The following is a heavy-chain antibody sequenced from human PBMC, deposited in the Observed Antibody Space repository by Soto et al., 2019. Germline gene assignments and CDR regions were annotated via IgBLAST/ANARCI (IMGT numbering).Heavy chain of an antibody. CDR2: IYYSGST. D-gene: IGHD5-12*01. J-gene: IGHJ4*02. V-gene: IGHV4-30-4*01. CDR1: GGSISSGDYY. Sequence: QMQLQESGPGLVKPSQTLSLTCTVSGGSISSGDYYWSWIRQPPGKGLEWIGYIYYSGSTYYNPSLKKRVTRSVDTSKNQLALKLSSVTAADTAGDYCAGARVARYFDYWGQGTPVTVSS. CDR3: AGARVARYFDY.